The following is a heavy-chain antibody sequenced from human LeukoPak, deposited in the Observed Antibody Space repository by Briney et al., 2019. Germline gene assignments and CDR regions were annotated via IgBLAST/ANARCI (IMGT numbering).Heavy chain of an antibody. CDR1: GFTFSSYG. D-gene: IGHD4-17*01. CDR3: AKDFDYGDYFDY. V-gene: IGHV3-30*18. CDR2: ISYDGSNK. J-gene: IGHJ4*02. Sequence: GRSLRLSCAASGFTFSSYGMHWVRQAPGKGLEWVAVISYDGSNKYYADSVKGRFTISRDNSKNTLYLQMNSLRAEDTAVYYCAKDFDYGDYFDYWGQGTLVTASS.